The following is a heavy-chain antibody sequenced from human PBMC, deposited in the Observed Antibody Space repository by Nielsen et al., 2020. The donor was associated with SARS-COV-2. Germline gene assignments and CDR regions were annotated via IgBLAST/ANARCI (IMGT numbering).Heavy chain of an antibody. CDR3: ATAAGTGSGDGYGMDV. V-gene: IGHV3-9*01. CDR2: ISWNSGSI. Sequence: GGSLRLSCAASGFTFADYAMHWVRQAPGKGLEWVSGISWNSGSIGYADSVKGRFTISRDNAKNSLYLQMNSLRAEDTALYYCATAAGTGSGDGYGMDVWGQGTTVTVSS. CDR1: GFTFADYA. D-gene: IGHD6-13*01. J-gene: IGHJ6*02.